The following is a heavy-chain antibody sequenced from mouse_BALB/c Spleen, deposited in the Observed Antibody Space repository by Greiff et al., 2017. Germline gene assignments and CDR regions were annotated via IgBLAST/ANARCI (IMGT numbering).Heavy chain of an antibody. CDR1: GFTFNTYA. Sequence: EVKLVESGGGLVQPKGSLKLSCAASGFTFNTYAMNWVRQAPGKGLEWVARIRSKSNNYATYYADSVKDRFTISRDDSQSMLYLQMNNLKTEDTAMYYCVRHSYVRYFDVWGAGTTVTVSS. CDR3: VRHSYVRYFDV. CDR2: IRSKSNNYAT. J-gene: IGHJ1*01. V-gene: IGHV10-1*02.